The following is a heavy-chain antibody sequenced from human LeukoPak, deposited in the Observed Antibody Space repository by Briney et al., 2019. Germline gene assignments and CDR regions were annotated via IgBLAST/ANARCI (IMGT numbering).Heavy chain of an antibody. CDR1: GYTFSGYF. D-gene: IGHD4-11*01. V-gene: IGHV1-2*06. CDR2: INPNTGYT. CDR3: ARGQPYGNYNYFDS. Sequence: GASVKVSCKASGYTFSGYFIHWVRQAPGQGLEWMGRINPNTGYTNHAQNFQGRVTMTRDTSISTAYMELSRLTTDDTAGYFCARGQPYGNYNYFDSWGQGTLVTVSS. J-gene: IGHJ5*01.